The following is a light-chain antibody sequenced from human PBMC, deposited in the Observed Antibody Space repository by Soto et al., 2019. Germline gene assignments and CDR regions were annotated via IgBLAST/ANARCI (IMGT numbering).Light chain of an antibody. CDR2: GAS. CDR1: QSVSSIY. Sequence: EIVLTQSPGTLSLSPGERATLSCRASQSVSSIYLAWYQQKPGQAPRLLIYGASSRATGIPDRFSGSGSGTDFTLTISRLEPEDFAVYYCQQYGSSRWMFGQGTKV. J-gene: IGKJ1*01. CDR3: QQYGSSRWM. V-gene: IGKV3-20*01.